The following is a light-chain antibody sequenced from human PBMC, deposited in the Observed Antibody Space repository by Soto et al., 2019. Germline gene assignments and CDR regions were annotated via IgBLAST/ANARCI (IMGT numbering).Light chain of an antibody. CDR2: ENN. J-gene: IGLJ2*01. CDR1: SSNIGNNY. Sequence: QSVLTQPPSVSAAPGQKVTISCSGSSSNIGNNYVSWYQQLPGTAPKLLIYENNKRPSGIPDRFSGSKSGTSATLGITGLRTGDEADYYCGTWDSRLSAVVFGGGTQLTVL. CDR3: GTWDSRLSAVV. V-gene: IGLV1-51*02.